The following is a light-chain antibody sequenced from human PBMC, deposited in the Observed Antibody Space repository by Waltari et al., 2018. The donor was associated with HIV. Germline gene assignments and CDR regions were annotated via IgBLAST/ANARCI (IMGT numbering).Light chain of an antibody. CDR1: NIRTKS. CDR2: DDV. V-gene: IGLV3-21*02. Sequence: SYVLTQPPSVSVAPGQTARLTFEGNNIRTKSVHWYQQKPGQAPVLVVFDDVDRPSGIPERFSGSNSGNMATLTISRVEAGDEADYYCQVWDSGSEPPVLFGGGTKLTVL. J-gene: IGLJ3*02. CDR3: QVWDSGSEPPVL.